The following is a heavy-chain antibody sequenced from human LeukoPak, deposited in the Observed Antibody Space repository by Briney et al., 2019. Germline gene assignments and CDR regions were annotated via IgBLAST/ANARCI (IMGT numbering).Heavy chain of an antibody. CDR1: GFTFSSYS. V-gene: IGHV3-21*01. CDR3: AGVGATGAFDY. J-gene: IGHJ4*02. Sequence: GGSLRLSCAASGFTFSSYSMNWVRQAPGKGLEWVSSISSSSSYIYYADSVEGRFTISRDNSKNTLYLQMNSLRAEDTSVYYCAGVGATGAFDYWGQGTLLTVSS. D-gene: IGHD1-26*01. CDR2: ISSSSSYI.